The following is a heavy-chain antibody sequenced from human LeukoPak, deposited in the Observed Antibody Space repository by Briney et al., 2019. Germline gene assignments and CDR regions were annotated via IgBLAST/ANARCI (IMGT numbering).Heavy chain of an antibody. CDR1: GGSISSGGYY. V-gene: IGHV4-31*03. CDR2: IYYSGST. J-gene: IGHJ4*02. Sequence: SETLSLTCTVSGGSISSGGYYWSWIRQHPGKGLEWIGYIYYSGSTYYNPPLKSRVTISVDTSKDQFSLKLSSVTAADTAVYYCARGGTRIVGPTPGSYYFDYWGQGTLVTVSS. CDR3: ARGGTRIVGPTPGSYYFDY. D-gene: IGHD1-26*01.